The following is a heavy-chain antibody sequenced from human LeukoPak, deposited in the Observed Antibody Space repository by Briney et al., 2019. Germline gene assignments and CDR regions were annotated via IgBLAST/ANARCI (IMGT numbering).Heavy chain of an antibody. CDR3: ARHPTYYYGSGSTNFDY. CDR2: INPNSGGT. CDR1: GYTFTGYY. J-gene: IGHJ4*02. V-gene: IGHV1-2*02. Sequence: GASVKVSCKASGYTFTGYYMHWVRQAPGQGLEWMGWINPNSGGTNYAQKFQGRVTMTRDTSISTAYMELSRLRSDDTAVYYCARHPTYYYGSGSTNFDYWGQGTLVTVSS. D-gene: IGHD3-10*01.